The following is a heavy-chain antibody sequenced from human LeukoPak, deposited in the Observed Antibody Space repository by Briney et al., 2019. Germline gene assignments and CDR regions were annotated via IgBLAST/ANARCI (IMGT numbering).Heavy chain of an antibody. J-gene: IGHJ6*04. V-gene: IGHV3-30*18. Sequence: GGSLRLSCAASGFTFSSYGMHWVRQAPGKGLEWVAVISYDGSNKYYADSVKGRFTISRDNSKNTLYLQMNSLRAEDTAVYYCAKAPGYPAGSPLRYYYGMDVWGKGTTVTVSS. CDR1: GFTFSSYG. CDR3: AKAPGYPAGSPLRYYYGMDV. D-gene: IGHD6-13*01. CDR2: ISYDGSNK.